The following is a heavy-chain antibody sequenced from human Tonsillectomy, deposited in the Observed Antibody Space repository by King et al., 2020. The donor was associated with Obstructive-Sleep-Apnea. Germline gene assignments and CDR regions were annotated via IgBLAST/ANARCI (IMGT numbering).Heavy chain of an antibody. V-gene: IGHV4-34*01. CDR1: GGSFSGYY. Sequence: VQLQQWGAGLLKPSETLSLTCAVYGGSFSGYYWSWIRQPPGKGLEWIGEINHSGSTNYNPSLKSRVTISVDTSKNQFSLKLSSVTAADTAVYYCARGRAARSRFGDWGQGTLVTVSS. CDR3: ARGRAARSRFGD. CDR2: INHSGST. J-gene: IGHJ4*02. D-gene: IGHD3-10*01.